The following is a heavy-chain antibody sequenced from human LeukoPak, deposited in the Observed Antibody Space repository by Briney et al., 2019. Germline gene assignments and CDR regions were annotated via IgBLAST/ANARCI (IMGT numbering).Heavy chain of an antibody. J-gene: IGHJ1*01. CDR2: ITPSADRT. D-gene: IGHD3-22*01. V-gene: IGHV3-23*01. Sequence: PGGSLRLSCAASGFTFGSYGMSWVRQAPGKGLEWVSFITPSADRTSYADSVEGRFTISRDNPRNTLYMQMNSLRDEDTALYYCAIMHGYYDGSGYWVQWGQGTLDTVSS. CDR1: GFTFGSYG. CDR3: AIMHGYYDGSGYWVQ.